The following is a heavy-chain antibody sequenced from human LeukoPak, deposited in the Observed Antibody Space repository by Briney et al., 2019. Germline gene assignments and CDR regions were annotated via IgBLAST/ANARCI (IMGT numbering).Heavy chain of an antibody. CDR2: INSDGSST. Sequence: PGGSLRLSCAASGFTFSSYWMHWVRQAPGKGLVWVSHINSDGSSTRYADSVKGRFTISRDNAKNTLYLQMNSLRAEDTAVYYCRISGWYRGMYYFDYWGQGTLVTVSS. CDR1: GFTFSSYW. D-gene: IGHD6-19*01. J-gene: IGHJ4*02. CDR3: RISGWYRGMYYFDY. V-gene: IGHV3-74*01.